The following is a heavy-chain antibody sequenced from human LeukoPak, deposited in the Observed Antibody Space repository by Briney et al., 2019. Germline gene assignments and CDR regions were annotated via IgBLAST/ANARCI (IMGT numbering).Heavy chain of an antibody. CDR1: GFTFSSYS. V-gene: IGHV3-30*18. CDR3: AKDPTSGYCTGGSCRYYFDH. D-gene: IGHD2-15*01. J-gene: IGHJ4*02. Sequence: PGGSLRLSCAASGFTFSSYSMNWVRQAPGKGLEWVAVISYDGSNKYYADSVKGRFTISRDNSKNTLYLQMNSLRVEDTALYYCAKDPTSGYCTGGSCRYYFDHWGQGTLVTVSS. CDR2: ISYDGSNK.